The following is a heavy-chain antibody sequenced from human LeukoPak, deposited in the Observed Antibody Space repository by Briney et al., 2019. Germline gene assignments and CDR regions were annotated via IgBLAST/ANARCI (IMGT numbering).Heavy chain of an antibody. Sequence: SQTLSLTCAISGDNVSSNSTAWNWIRQSPSRGLEWLGRTYYRSKWYNDYALSVKSRITINPDTSKNQFSLQLSSVSPEDTAVYYCAGGYSFASWGQGTLVTVSS. CDR1: GDNVSSNSTA. CDR3: AGGYSFAS. J-gene: IGHJ4*02. CDR2: TYYRSKWYN. V-gene: IGHV6-1*01.